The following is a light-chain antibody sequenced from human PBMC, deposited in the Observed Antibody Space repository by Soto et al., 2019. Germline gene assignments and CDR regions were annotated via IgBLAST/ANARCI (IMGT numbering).Light chain of an antibody. CDR3: QQYYSYPSYT. CDR2: AAS. CDR1: QGIRSY. V-gene: IGKV1-8*01. J-gene: IGKJ2*01. Sequence: AIRMTQSPSSFSASTGDRVTITCRASQGIRSYLAWYQQKPGKAPKLLIYAASTLQSGVPSRFSGSGSGTDFTLTISCLQSEDFATYYCQQYYSYPSYTFGQGTKLEIK.